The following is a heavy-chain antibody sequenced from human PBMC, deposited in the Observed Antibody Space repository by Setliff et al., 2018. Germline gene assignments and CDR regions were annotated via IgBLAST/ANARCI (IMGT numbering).Heavy chain of an antibody. D-gene: IGHD2-21*02. Sequence: AGGSLRLSCTASGFTFSSLWMSWVRQAPGKGLEWVANINQGGGAQFYVDSVRGRFTISRDNSKNTVYLQMNSLRPEDTAVYYCAKELVEVMMTGLEFWGQGTMVTVSS. V-gene: IGHV3-7*01. CDR1: GFTFSSLW. CDR2: INQGGGAQ. CDR3: AKELVEVMMTGLEF. J-gene: IGHJ4*02.